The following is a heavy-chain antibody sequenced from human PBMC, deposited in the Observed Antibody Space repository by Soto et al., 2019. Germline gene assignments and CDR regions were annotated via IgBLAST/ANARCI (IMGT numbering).Heavy chain of an antibody. CDR3: AKRRGAGGHFDY. CDR1: GFTFRSYA. V-gene: IGHV3-23*01. J-gene: IGHJ4*02. D-gene: IGHD2-15*01. CDR2: VSIGGST. Sequence: GGSLRLCCAASGFTFRSYAMGWVRQGPGKGLEWVAVVSIGGSTHYADSVRGRFTISRDNSKNTLSLQMNSLTAEDTAVYFCAKRRGAGGHFDYWGQGALVTVSS.